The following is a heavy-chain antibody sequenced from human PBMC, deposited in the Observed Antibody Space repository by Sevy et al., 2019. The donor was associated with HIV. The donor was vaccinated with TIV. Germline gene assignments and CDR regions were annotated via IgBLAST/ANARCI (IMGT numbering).Heavy chain of an antibody. D-gene: IGHD6-13*01. CDR2: INQDGSTQ. CDR3: AREIAAAAGF. Sequence: GGSLRLSCAASGFTLNAYWMHWVRQAPGKGLEWLANINQDGSTQYYAASVKGRFTISRDNAKNLVYLQMNTMRPEDTGLYYCAREIAAAAGFWGQGTLVTVSS. CDR1: GFTLNAYW. V-gene: IGHV3-7*01. J-gene: IGHJ4*02.